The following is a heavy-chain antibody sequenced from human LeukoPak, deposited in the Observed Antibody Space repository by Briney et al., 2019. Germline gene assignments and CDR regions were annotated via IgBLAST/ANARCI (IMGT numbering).Heavy chain of an antibody. CDR2: IRHDETKE. J-gene: IGHJ4*02. V-gene: IGHV3-33*03. Sequence: PGGSLRLSCAVSGLSFSSYAMHWVRQALGKGLEWVAVIRHDETKEYYADSVQGRFTISRDTPNNMLYLQMNNMRAEDTAVYYCAKEYTPSSPLGELDSWGQGTLVIVSS. D-gene: IGHD6-6*01. CDR1: GLSFSSYA. CDR3: AKEYTPSSPLGELDS.